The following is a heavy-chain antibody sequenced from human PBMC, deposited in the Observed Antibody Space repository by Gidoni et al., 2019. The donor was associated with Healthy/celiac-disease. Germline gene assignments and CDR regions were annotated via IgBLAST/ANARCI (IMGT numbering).Heavy chain of an antibody. D-gene: IGHD3-22*01. CDR2: IDPSDSYT. CDR1: GYSFTSYW. V-gene: IGHV5-10-1*03. Sequence: EVQLVQSGAEVKKPGESLRISCKGSGYSFTSYWISWVRQMPGKGLEWMGRIDPSDSYTNYSPSFQGHVTISADKSISTAYLQWSSLKASDTAMYYCARHPYYYDSSGYWAYWGQGTLVTVSS. CDR3: ARHPYYYDSSGYWAY. J-gene: IGHJ4*02.